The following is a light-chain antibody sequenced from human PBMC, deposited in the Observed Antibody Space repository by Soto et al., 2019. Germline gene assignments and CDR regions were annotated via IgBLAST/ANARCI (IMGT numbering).Light chain of an antibody. J-gene: IGKJ1*01. Sequence: DIQMTHSPSSLSASVGDRVTITCRASQSISSYVSWYQHKPRKAPKLLIYAASSLQSGVTSRFSSSGSGTDVTLTISSLQHEDFATYYCQQYDNRSPWTFGQGTKVDIK. V-gene: IGKV1-39*01. CDR2: AAS. CDR1: QSISSY. CDR3: QQYDNRSPWT.